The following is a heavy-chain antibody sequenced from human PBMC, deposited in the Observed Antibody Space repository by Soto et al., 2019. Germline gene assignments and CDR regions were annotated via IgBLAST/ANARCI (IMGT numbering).Heavy chain of an antibody. CDR1: GGTFSTYT. J-gene: IGHJ4*02. CDR3: ASYGDHFA. V-gene: IGHV1-69*02. D-gene: IGHD4-17*01. CDR2: IIPMLGLP. Sequence: QVQLVQSGAAVKKPGSSVKVSCKTTGGTFSTYTINWVRQAPGQGLEWMGRIIPMLGLPDYAQKFQGRVTMTADKSTTTAYMELSSLRSEDTAVYYCASYGDHFAWGQGTLVTVSS.